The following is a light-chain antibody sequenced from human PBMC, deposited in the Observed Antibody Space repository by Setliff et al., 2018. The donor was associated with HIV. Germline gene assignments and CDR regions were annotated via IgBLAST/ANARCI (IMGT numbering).Light chain of an antibody. CDR1: SSDVGGYNY. CDR3: TSYTSSYTLV. J-gene: IGLJ1*01. CDR2: EVR. Sequence: QSALTQPASVSGSPGQSITTSCTGTSSDVGGYNYVSWYQQHPGKAPKVMIYEVRNRPSGVSNRFSGSKSGNTASLTISGLQAEDEADYHCTSYTSSYTLVFGTGTKVTVL. V-gene: IGLV2-14*01.